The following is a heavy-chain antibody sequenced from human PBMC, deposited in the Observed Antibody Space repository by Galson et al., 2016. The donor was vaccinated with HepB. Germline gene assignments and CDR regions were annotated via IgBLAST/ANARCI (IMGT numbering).Heavy chain of an antibody. J-gene: IGHJ3*02. CDR2: IWSNGNNK. CDR1: GFTFSSYG. Sequence: SLRLSCAASGFTFSSYGMHWVRQAPGKGLEWVADIWSNGNNKYYADSVRGRFSVSRDQAKNTLYMQMNSLTTEDTAIYFCAKDRLSGHGDYSWGIFDIWGRGTEVTVSS. D-gene: IGHD4-17*01. V-gene: IGHV3-33*03. CDR3: AKDRLSGHGDYSWGIFDI.